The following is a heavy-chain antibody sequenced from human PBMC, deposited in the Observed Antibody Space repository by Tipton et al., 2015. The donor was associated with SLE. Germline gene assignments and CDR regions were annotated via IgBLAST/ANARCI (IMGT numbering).Heavy chain of an antibody. D-gene: IGHD6-6*01. CDR2: IYYSGTT. Sequence: TLSLTCTVSGDSIRSYYWSWIRQPPGKGLEWIGYIYYSGTTNYNPSLKSRVTMSLDTSKNQFSLRLTSVTAADTAVYYCSRGAALWSDPWGQGTLVTVSS. J-gene: IGHJ5*02. V-gene: IGHV4-59*12. CDR1: GDSIRSYY. CDR3: SRGAALWSDP.